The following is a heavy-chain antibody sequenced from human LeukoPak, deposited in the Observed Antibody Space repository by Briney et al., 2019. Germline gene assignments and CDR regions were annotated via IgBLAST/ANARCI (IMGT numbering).Heavy chain of an antibody. CDR3: VRDNPRCCGVIPANIDDY. CDR2: INGGGSPI. V-gene: IGHV3-48*01. Sequence: PGGSLRLSCAASGFTFSRDSMNWVRQAPGKGREWGSYINGGGSPIFYADSVRGRFTISRDNAKNSLHLQMNSLRAEDTAVYYCVRDNPRCCGVIPANIDDYWGQGTLVTVSS. J-gene: IGHJ4*02. D-gene: IGHD2-21*01. CDR1: GFTFSRDS.